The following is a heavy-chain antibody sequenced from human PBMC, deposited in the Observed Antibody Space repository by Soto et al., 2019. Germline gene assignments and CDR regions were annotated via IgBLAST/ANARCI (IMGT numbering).Heavy chain of an antibody. CDR1: GGSISSSY. Sequence: SETLSLTCTVSGGSISSSYWTWIRQPPGKGLEWIGYIHYSGTTNYNPSLKSRVTISVDTSKNQFSLKLSSVTAADTAVYYCARDSLLGSGWYDFDYWGQGTLVTVSS. V-gene: IGHV4-59*12. CDR3: ARDSLLGSGWYDFDY. J-gene: IGHJ4*02. D-gene: IGHD6-19*01. CDR2: IHYSGTT.